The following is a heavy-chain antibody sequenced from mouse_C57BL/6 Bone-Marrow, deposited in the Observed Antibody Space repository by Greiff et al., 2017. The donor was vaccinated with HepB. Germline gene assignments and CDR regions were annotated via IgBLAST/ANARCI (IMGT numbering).Heavy chain of an antibody. Sequence: QVQLQQSGAELVMPGASVKLSCKASGYTFTSYWMHWVKQRPGQGLEWIGEIDPSDSYTNYNQKFKGKSTLTVDKSSSTAYMQLSSLTSEDSAVYYCAIPDYWGQGTTLTVSS. V-gene: IGHV1-69*01. J-gene: IGHJ2*01. CDR2: IDPSDSYT. CDR1: GYTFTSYW. CDR3: AIPDY.